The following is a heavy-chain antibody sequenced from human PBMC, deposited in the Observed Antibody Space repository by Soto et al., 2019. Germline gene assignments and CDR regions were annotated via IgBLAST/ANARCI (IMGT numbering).Heavy chain of an antibody. CDR3: ASYGRYSGSYYDSYFDY. J-gene: IGHJ4*03. D-gene: IGHD1-26*01. CDR1: GYTFTGYY. V-gene: IGHV1-2*02. Sequence: VKVSCKASGYTFTGYYMHWVRKAPGHGLEWMGWINPNSGGTNYAQKSQGRVTMTRDTSISTAYMELSRLRSDDTAVYYCASYGRYSGSYYDSYFDYWGQGTLVTVSS. CDR2: INPNSGGT.